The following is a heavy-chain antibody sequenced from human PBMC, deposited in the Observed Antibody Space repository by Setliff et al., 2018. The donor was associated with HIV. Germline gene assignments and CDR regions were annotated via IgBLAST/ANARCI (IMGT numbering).Heavy chain of an antibody. J-gene: IGHJ4*02. CDR3: ARWPPHRSSDYDQEYYFDY. CDR2: IYHSGST. D-gene: IGHD3-22*01. Sequence: SETLSLTCAVYGGSFSGYYWGWIRQPPGKGLEWIGNIYHSGSTYYNPSLKSRVTISVDASKNQFSLKLSSVTAADTAVYYCARWPPHRSSDYDQEYYFDYWGQGTLVTVSS. V-gene: IGHV4-34*01. CDR1: GGSFSGYY.